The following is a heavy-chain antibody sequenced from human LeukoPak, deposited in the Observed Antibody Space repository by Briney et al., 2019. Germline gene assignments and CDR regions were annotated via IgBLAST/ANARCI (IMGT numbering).Heavy chain of an antibody. CDR2: IYTSGST. J-gene: IGHJ4*02. Sequence: SETLSLTCTVSGGSISSGSYYWSWIRQPAGKGLEWIGRIYTSGSTNYNPSLKSRVTISVDTSKNQFSLKLSSATAADTAVYYCARDTFSSGRYFDYWGQGTLVTVPS. CDR1: GGSISSGSYY. D-gene: IGHD6-6*01. V-gene: IGHV4-61*02. CDR3: ARDTFSSGRYFDY.